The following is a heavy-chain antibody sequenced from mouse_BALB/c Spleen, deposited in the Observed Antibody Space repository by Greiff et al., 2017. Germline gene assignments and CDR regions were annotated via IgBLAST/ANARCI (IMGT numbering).Heavy chain of an antibody. CDR3: ARSGGTGAMDY. CDR2: ISSGSSTI. V-gene: IGHV5-17*02. D-gene: IGHD4-1*01. CDR1: GFTFSSFG. Sequence: EVKLVESGGGLVQPGGSRKLSCAASGFTFSSFGMHWVRQAPEKGLEWVAYISSGSSTIYYADTVKGRFTISRDNPKNTLFLQMTSLRSEDTAMYYCARSGGTGAMDYWGQGTSVTVSS. J-gene: IGHJ4*01.